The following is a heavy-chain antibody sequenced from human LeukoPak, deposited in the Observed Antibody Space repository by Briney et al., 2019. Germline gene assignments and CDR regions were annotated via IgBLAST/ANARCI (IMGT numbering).Heavy chain of an antibody. CDR2: INHSGST. Sequence: SETLSLTCSVSGGSITNSYYWGWVRPPPGKGLEWIGEINHSGSTNYNPSLKSRVTISVDTSKNQFSLKLSSMTAADTAVYYCARDSITMVRGVTLIDYWGQGTLVTVSS. J-gene: IGHJ4*02. V-gene: IGHV4-4*02. CDR3: ARDSITMVRGVTLIDY. D-gene: IGHD3-10*01. CDR1: GGSITNSYY.